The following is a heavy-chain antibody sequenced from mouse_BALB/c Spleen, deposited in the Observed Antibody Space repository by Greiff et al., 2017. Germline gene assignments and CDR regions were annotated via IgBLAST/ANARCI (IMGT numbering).Heavy chain of an antibody. CDR1: GFTFSSFG. D-gene: IGHD1-1*01. Sequence: EVKLVESGGGLVQPGGSRKLSCAASGFTFSSFGMHWVRQAPEKGLEWVAYISSGSSTIYYADTVKGRFTISRDNPKNTLFLQMTSLRSEDTAMYYCARPGSSYPYAMDYWGQGTSVTVSS. V-gene: IGHV5-17*02. CDR2: ISSGSSTI. CDR3: ARPGSSYPYAMDY. J-gene: IGHJ4*01.